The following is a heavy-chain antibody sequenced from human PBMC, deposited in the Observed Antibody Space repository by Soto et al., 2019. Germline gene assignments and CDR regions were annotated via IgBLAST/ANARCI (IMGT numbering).Heavy chain of an antibody. CDR1: GYTFTIYA. Sequence: ASVKVSCKASGYTFTIYAMHWVRQAPGQRLEWMGWINAGNGNTKYSQKFQGRVTITRDTSASTAYMELSSLRSEDTAVYYCARDRSSGWYPYFDYWGQGTLVTVSS. J-gene: IGHJ4*02. V-gene: IGHV1-3*01. CDR3: ARDRSSGWYPYFDY. D-gene: IGHD6-19*01. CDR2: INAGNGNT.